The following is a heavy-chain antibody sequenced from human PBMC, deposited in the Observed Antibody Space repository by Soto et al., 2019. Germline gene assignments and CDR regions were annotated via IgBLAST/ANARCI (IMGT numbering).Heavy chain of an antibody. V-gene: IGHV1-2*04. CDR1: GYSFSDYH. D-gene: IGHD2-8*01. CDR2: INPKSGGT. J-gene: IGHJ6*02. CDR3: ARGHSTDCSNGVCSFFYNHEMDV. Sequence: QVQLVQSGAEVKKPGASVKVSCKASGYSFSDYHIHWVRQAPGQGLEWLGRINPKSGGTSSAQKFQGWVTMTRDTSISTAYMELTTLRSDDTAVYFSARGHSTDCSNGVCSFFYNHEMDVWGQGTTVTVSS.